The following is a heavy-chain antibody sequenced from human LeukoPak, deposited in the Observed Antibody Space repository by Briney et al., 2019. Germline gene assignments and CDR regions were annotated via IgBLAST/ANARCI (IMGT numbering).Heavy chain of an antibody. Sequence: ASVKVSCKASGGTFSSYAISWVRQAPGQGLEWMGGIIPIFGTANYAQKFQGRVTITADESTSTAYMELSSLRSEDTAVYYCARDVAIAAAGKDAFDIWAKGQWSPSLQ. D-gene: IGHD6-13*01. CDR2: IIPIFGTA. CDR3: ARDVAIAAAGKDAFDI. CDR1: GGTFSSYA. V-gene: IGHV1-69*01. J-gene: IGHJ3*02.